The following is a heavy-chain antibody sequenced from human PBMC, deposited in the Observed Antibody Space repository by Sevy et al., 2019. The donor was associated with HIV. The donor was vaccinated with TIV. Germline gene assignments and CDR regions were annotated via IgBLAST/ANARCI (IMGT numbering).Heavy chain of an antibody. D-gene: IGHD4-17*01. Sequence: GGSLRLSCAASGFAFSSYPVHWVRQAPDKGLEWVALISYDESIEYYADSVRGRFTISRDTSECTLYLQMSSLRAEDMAVYYWAREGNYGDSGDAFDIWGQRTLVTVSS. CDR1: GFAFSSYP. V-gene: IGHV3-30*14. J-gene: IGHJ3*02. CDR3: AREGNYGDSGDAFDI. CDR2: ISYDESIE.